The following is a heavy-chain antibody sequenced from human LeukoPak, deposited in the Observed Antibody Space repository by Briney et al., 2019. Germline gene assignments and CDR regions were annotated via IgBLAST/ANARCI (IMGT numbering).Heavy chain of an antibody. CDR3: ARDSPQGELLKSPDL. J-gene: IGHJ2*01. Sequence: GGSLRLSCAASGLTFSIYNMNWVRQAPGKGLEWVSYISVGGSTILYADSVRGRFTISRDNAKNSLYLQLNSLRAEDTALYYCARDSPQGELLKSPDLWGRGTLVTVSS. D-gene: IGHD1-7*01. CDR2: ISVGGSTI. V-gene: IGHV3-48*01. CDR1: GLTFSIYN.